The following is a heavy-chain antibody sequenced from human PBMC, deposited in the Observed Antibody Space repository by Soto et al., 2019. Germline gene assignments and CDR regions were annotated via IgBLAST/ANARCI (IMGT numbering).Heavy chain of an antibody. J-gene: IGHJ6*02. Sequence: ASVKVSCKASGYTFTSYYMHWVRQAPEQGLEWMGIINPSGGSTSYAQKFQGRVTMTRDTSTSTVYMELSSLRSEDTAVYYCATHDYGDSRDYYGMDVWGQGTTVTVSS. CDR1: GYTFTSYY. CDR3: ATHDYGDSRDYYGMDV. D-gene: IGHD4-17*01. CDR2: INPSGGST. V-gene: IGHV1-46*01.